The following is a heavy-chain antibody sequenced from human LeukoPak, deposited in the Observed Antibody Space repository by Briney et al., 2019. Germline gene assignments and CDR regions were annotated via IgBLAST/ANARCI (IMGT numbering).Heavy chain of an antibody. CDR1: GFTFSSYS. D-gene: IGHD6-19*01. Sequence: PGGSLRLSCAASGFTFSSYSMNWVRQAPGKGLEWVSSISSSSSYIYYADSVKGRFTISRDNAKNSLYLQMNSLRAEDTAVYYCASSLIAVAGTGDAFDIWGQGTMVTVSS. CDR2: ISSSSSYI. CDR3: ASSLIAVAGTGDAFDI. V-gene: IGHV3-21*01. J-gene: IGHJ3*02.